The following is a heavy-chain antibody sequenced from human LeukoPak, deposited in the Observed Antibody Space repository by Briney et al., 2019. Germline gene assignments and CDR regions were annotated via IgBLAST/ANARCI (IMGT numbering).Heavy chain of an antibody. CDR3: AKRYSSGWFPWDY. CDR2: ISGSGGST. J-gene: IGHJ4*02. CDR1: GFTFSDYY. Sequence: GGSLRLSCAASGFTFSDYYMSWIRQAPGKGLEWVSAISGSGGSTYYADSVKGRFTISRDNSKNTLYLQMNSLRAEDTAVYYCAKRYSSGWFPWDYWGQGTLVTVSS. V-gene: IGHV3-23*01. D-gene: IGHD6-19*01.